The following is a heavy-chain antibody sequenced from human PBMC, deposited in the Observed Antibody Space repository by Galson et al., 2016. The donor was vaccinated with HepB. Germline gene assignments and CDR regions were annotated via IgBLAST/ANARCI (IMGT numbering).Heavy chain of an antibody. J-gene: IGHJ4*02. CDR2: ISYDGSNK. CDR1: GYTFSHYG. V-gene: IGHV3-30*18. CDR3: AKAPNPGTTLYPLDY. D-gene: IGHD1-7*01. Sequence: SLRLSCAASGYTFSHYGMHWVRQAPGKGLEWVAVISYDGSNKYSTEPVKGRFTITRDDSKNTLFLQMHSLRVEDTAVYYCAKAPNPGTTLYPLDYWGQGSLVTVSS.